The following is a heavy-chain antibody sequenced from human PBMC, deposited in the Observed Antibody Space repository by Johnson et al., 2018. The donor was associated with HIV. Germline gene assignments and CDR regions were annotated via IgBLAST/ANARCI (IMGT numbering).Heavy chain of an antibody. Sequence: VQLVESGGGLVQPGGSLRLSCAASGFTFSIYWMSWVRQAPGKGLEWVANIKQDGSERYYVDSVKGRFTISRDYAKNSLYLQMNSLRAEDTAVYYCARDLRDSSGYYLGAFDIWGQGTMVTVSS. D-gene: IGHD3-22*01. CDR2: IKQDGSER. CDR3: ARDLRDSSGYYLGAFDI. J-gene: IGHJ3*02. V-gene: IGHV3-7*01. CDR1: GFTFSIYW.